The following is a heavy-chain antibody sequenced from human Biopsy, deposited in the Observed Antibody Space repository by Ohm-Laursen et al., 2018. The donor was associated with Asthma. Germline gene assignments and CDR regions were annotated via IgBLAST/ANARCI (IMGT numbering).Heavy chain of an antibody. CDR2: HDHEEGGT. J-gene: IGHJ4*02. D-gene: IGHD4-17*01. V-gene: IGHV1-24*01. Sequence: ASVKVSCKISGYSLTDLSMHWVRQAPGQGLEWMGEHDHEEGGTVNARRFQGRVTMTEDTSTDTAYMELSSLSSDDTAVYYCAPDFPKDYVRYNFQFWGQGTLVTVSS. CDR3: APDFPKDYVRYNFQF. CDR1: GYSLTDLS.